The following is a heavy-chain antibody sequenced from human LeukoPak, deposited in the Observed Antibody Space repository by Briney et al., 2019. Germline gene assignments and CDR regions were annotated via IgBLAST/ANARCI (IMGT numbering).Heavy chain of an antibody. J-gene: IGHJ4*02. Sequence: VASVKVSCKASGYTFTSYGISWVRQAPGQGLEWMGWINPNSGGTNYAQKFQGRVTMTRDRSINTAYMDLRSLTYDDTAVYYCARDKPAEAALDFWGQGTLVTVSS. CDR1: GYTFTSYG. CDR3: ARDKPAEAALDF. V-gene: IGHV1-2*02. CDR2: INPNSGGT.